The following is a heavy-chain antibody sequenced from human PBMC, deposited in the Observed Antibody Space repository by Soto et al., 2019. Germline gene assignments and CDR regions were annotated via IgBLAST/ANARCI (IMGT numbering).Heavy chain of an antibody. V-gene: IGHV4-39*01. CDR1: GGSISSSSYY. CDR2: IYYSGST. Sequence: SLTCTVSGGSISSSSYYWGWIRQPPGKGLEWIGSIYYSGSTYYNPSLKSRVTISVDTSKNQFSLKLSSVTAADTAVYYCASHLNYYDSSGYYSRPLGYWGQGTLVTVSS. CDR3: ASHLNYYDSSGYYSRPLGY. J-gene: IGHJ4*02. D-gene: IGHD3-22*01.